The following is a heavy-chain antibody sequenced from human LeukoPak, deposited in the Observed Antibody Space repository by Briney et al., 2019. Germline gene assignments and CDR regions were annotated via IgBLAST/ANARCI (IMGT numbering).Heavy chain of an antibody. CDR1: GGSFSDYY. Sequence: PSETLSLTCAVYGGSFSDYYWSWIRQTPGKGLEWIGEINHSGSTNYNPSLKSRVTISVDTSKNQFSLKLSSVTAADTAVYYCARIDTSGYNGYSFDYWGQGTLVTVSS. D-gene: IGHD3-22*01. CDR3: ARIDTSGYNGYSFDY. J-gene: IGHJ4*02. V-gene: IGHV4-34*01. CDR2: INHSGST.